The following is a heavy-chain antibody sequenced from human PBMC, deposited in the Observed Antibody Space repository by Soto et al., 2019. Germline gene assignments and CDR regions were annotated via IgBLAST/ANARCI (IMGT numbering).Heavy chain of an antibody. V-gene: IGHV1-69*13. Sequence: SVKVSCKASGVTFSSYAISWVRQAPLRGLEWMGGIIPIFGTANYAQKFQGRVTITADESTSTAYMELSSLRSEDTAVYYCASGQWELLTFDYWGQGTLVTVSS. D-gene: IGHD1-26*01. CDR3: ASGQWELLTFDY. CDR2: IIPIFGTA. J-gene: IGHJ4*02. CDR1: GVTFSSYA.